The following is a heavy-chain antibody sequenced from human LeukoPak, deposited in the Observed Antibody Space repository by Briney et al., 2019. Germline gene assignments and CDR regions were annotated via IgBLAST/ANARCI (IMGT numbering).Heavy chain of an antibody. J-gene: IGHJ4*02. CDR3: ARHSYGFD. CDR1: GGSISSYY. Sequence: KPSETLSLTCTVSGGSISSYYWSWIRQPPGKGLEWIGYISYSGSTNYNPSLKSRVTISVDTSRNQFSLKLSSVTAADTAVYYCARHSYGFDWGQGTLVTVSS. V-gene: IGHV4-59*08. D-gene: IGHD5-18*01. CDR2: ISYSGST.